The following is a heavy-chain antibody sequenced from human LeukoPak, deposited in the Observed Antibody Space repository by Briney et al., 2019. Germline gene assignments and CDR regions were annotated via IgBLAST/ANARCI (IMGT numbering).Heavy chain of an antibody. V-gene: IGHV3-53*01. Sequence: GGSLRLSCAASGFTVSNNYMSWVRQAPGKGLEWVSVIYSGGTTDYADSVKGRFTISRDNPKNTVYLQMNSLRAEDTAVYYCAREETAVGGLDLWGQGTLVTVSS. CDR1: GFTVSNNY. CDR2: IYSGGTT. J-gene: IGHJ5*02. D-gene: IGHD6-19*01. CDR3: AREETAVGGLDL.